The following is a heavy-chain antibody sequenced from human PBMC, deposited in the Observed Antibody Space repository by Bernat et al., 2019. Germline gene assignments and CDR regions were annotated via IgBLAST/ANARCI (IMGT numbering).Heavy chain of an antibody. CDR2: IWYDGSNK. Sequence: QVQLVESGGGVVQPGRSLRLSCAASGFTFSSYGMHWVRQAPGKGLEWVAVIWYDGSNKYYADSVKGRFTISRDNSKNTLYLQMNSLRAEDTAVYYCARDPESYYFDYWGQGTLFTVSS. D-gene: IGHD3-16*02. V-gene: IGHV3-33*01. CDR3: ARDPESYYFDY. J-gene: IGHJ4*02. CDR1: GFTFSSYG.